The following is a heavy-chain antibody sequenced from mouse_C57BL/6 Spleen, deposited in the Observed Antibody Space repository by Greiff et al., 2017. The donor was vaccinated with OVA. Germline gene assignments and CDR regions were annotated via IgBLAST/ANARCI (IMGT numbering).Heavy chain of an antibody. CDR3: VRLYDYEGYYYAMDY. CDR1: GFSFNTYA. CDR2: IRSKSNNYAT. D-gene: IGHD2-4*01. V-gene: IGHV10-1*01. Sequence: EVQLQESGGGLVQPKGSLKLSCAASGFSFNTYAMNWVRQAPGKGLEWVARIRSKSNNYATYYADSVKDRFTISRDDSESMLYLQMNNLKTEDTAMYYCVRLYDYEGYYYAMDYWGQGTSVTVSS. J-gene: IGHJ4*01.